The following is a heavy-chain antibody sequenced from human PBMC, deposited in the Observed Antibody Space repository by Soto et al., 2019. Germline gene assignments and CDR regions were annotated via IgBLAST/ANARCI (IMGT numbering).Heavy chain of an antibody. J-gene: IGHJ2*01. CDR3: ARDLIAAAGYFDL. CDR2: IYYSGST. Sequence: QVQLQESGPGLVKPSQTLSLTCTVSGGSISSGGYYWSWIRQHPGKGLEWIGYIYYSGSTYYNPSLKSRVTXSXDXXETQFSLKLSSVTAADTAVYYCARDLIAAAGYFDLWGRGTLVTVSS. V-gene: IGHV4-31*03. CDR1: GGSISSGGYY. D-gene: IGHD6-13*01.